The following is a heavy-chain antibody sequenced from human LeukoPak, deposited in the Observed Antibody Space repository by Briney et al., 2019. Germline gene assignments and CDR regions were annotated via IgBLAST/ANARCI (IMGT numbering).Heavy chain of an antibody. J-gene: IGHJ4*02. CDR3: ARAGMTTVTTLAYYFDY. D-gene: IGHD4-17*01. V-gene: IGHV4-38-2*02. Sequence: SETLSLTCTVSGYSISSGYYWGWIRQPPGKGLEWIGSIYHSGSTYYNPSLKSRVTISVDTSKNQFSLKLSSVTAADTAVYYCARAGMTTVTTLAYYFDYWGQGTLVTVSP. CDR1: GYSISSGYY. CDR2: IYHSGST.